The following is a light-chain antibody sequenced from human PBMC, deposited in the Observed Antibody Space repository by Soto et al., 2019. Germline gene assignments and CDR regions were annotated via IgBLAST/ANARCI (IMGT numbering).Light chain of an antibody. Sequence: DAQMTQSPSSLSASVGDSVTITCRSSQSIGTYLDWYQHKPGKAPKLLIYAASSLQSGVPSRFSGSGSGTDFTLTISSLQPEDFATYYCQESHSTFGQGTNLEIK. CDR3: QESHST. V-gene: IGKV1-39*01. J-gene: IGKJ2*01. CDR2: AAS. CDR1: QSIGTY.